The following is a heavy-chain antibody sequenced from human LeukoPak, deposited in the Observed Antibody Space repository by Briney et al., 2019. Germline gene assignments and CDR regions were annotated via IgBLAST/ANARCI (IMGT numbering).Heavy chain of an antibody. CDR3: ARGHGYNNGYPYFDS. CDR1: GDSMSGYY. D-gene: IGHD5-12*01. V-gene: IGHV4-59*01. Sequence: SETLSLTCGVSGDSMSGYYWSWIRQPPGKGREWIVFVYDTGRTTYPAKTNYNPSLAGRVTMSMDTSKNQFSLKLSSVTAADSAVYFCARGHGYNNGYPYFDSRGQGTLVPVSS. CDR2: VYDTGRT. J-gene: IGHJ4*02.